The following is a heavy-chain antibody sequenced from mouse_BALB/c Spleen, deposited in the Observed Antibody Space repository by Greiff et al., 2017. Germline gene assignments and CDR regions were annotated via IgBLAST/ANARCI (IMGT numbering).Heavy chain of an antibody. V-gene: IGHV1S56*01. CDR1: GYTFTSYY. D-gene: IGHD2-3*01. CDR2: IYPGDGST. J-gene: IGHJ3*01. Sequence: LKESGPELVKPGASVKMSCKASGYTFTSYYIHWVKQRPGQGLEWIGWIYPGDGSTKYNEKFKGKTTLTADKSSSTAYMLLSSLTSEDSAIYFCAREEGYDGYYEGFAYWGQGTLVTVSA. CDR3: AREEGYDGYYEGFAY.